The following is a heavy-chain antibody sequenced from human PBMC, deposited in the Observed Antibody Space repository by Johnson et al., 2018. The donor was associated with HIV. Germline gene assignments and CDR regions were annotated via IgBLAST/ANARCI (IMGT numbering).Heavy chain of an antibody. J-gene: IGHJ3*02. CDR2: IYSGGRT. CDR3: SRDLAGTTDDAFDI. V-gene: IGHV3-66*02. Sequence: VQLVESGGGLVQPGGSLRLSCAASGFTVSSNYMSWVRQAPGKGLEWVSVIYSGGRTYYADSVKGRFTISRVNSKNTLYLQMNSLRAEDTAVYYFSRDLAGTTDDAFDIWGQGTMVTGSS. D-gene: IGHD1-7*01. CDR1: GFTVSSNY.